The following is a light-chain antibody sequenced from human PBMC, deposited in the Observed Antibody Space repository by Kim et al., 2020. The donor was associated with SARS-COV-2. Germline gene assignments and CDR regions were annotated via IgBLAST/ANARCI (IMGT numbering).Light chain of an antibody. V-gene: IGKV3-15*01. J-gene: IGKJ5*01. Sequence: PGERATLSCRASQSIGNNLAWYQQKAGQTPRLLISGASTRATDIPARLSGSGSGTDFTLSISSVQSEDFAVYYCQQYSQWPPITFGQGTRLEIK. CDR1: QSIGNN. CDR3: QQYSQWPPIT. CDR2: GAS.